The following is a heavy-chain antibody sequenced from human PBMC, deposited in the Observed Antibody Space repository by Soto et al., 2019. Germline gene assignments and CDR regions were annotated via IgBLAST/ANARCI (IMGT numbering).Heavy chain of an antibody. V-gene: IGHV3-33*01. J-gene: IGHJ3*02. CDR3: ARDNGDDGARAFDI. D-gene: IGHD4-17*01. CDR1: GFTFSSYG. CDR2: IWYDGSDK. Sequence: GSLRLSCAASGFTFSSYGMHWVRQAPGKGLEWVAVIWYDGSDKYYADSVKGRFTISRDNSKNTLYLQMNSLRAEDTAVFYCARDNGDDGARAFDIWGQGTMVTVSS.